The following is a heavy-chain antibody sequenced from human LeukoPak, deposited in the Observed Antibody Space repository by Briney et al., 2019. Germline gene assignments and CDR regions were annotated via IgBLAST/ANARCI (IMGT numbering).Heavy chain of an antibody. V-gene: IGHV3-66*01. D-gene: IGHD7-27*01. CDR1: GFTVSSNS. CDR3: AKVPRNWVGYFDY. J-gene: IGHJ4*02. CDR2: IYSGGST. Sequence: GSLRLSCAASGFTVSSNSMSWVRQAPGKGLEWVSVIYSGGSTDYADSVKGRFTISRDNSKNTLYLQMNSLRAEDTAVYYCAKVPRNWVGYFDYWGQGTLVTVSS.